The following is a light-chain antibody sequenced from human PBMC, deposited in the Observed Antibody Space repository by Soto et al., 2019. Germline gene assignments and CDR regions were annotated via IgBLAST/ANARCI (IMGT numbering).Light chain of an antibody. J-gene: IGLJ2*01. V-gene: IGLV1-40*01. CDR1: SSNIGAGYD. Sequence: QSVLTQPPSVSGAPGQRVSISCTGSSSNIGAGYDVHWYQQLPGTAPKLPIYGNSNRPSGVPDRFSGSKSGTSASLPITGLQAEDEADYYCQSYDSSLSGVVFGGGTKVTVL. CDR2: GNS. CDR3: QSYDSSLSGVV.